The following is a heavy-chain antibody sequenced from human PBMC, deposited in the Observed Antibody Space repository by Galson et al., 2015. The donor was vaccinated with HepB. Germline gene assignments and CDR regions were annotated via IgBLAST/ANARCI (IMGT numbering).Heavy chain of an antibody. CDR1: GFTFSGYA. CDR3: AKDRESYYGLGSYFTYYYGMDV. D-gene: IGHD3-10*01. Sequence: SLRLSCAASGFTFSGYAMNWVRQAPGKALEWVSGISGSGGSIYYAESVKGRSTISRDNSNNTLRLQMVSLRAEDTAIYYCAKDRESYYGLGSYFTYYYGMDVWGQGTTVTVSS. J-gene: IGHJ6*02. CDR2: ISGSGGSI. V-gene: IGHV3-23*01.